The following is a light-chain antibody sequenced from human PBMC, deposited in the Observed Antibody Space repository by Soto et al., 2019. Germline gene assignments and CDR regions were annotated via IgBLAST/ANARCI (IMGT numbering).Light chain of an antibody. Sequence: EIVMTQSPATLSVSPGERASLSCRASKSVGSNLAWYQQTAGQAPRLLIYGASTRATGIPARFSGSGSGTEFTLTISSLQSDDFAVYSCQQYTNWPYTFGQGTKLEIK. J-gene: IGKJ2*01. V-gene: IGKV3-15*01. CDR3: QQYTNWPYT. CDR2: GAS. CDR1: KSVGSN.